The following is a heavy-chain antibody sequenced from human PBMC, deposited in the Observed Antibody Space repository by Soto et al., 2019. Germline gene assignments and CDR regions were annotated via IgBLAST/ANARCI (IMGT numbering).Heavy chain of an antibody. CDR2: ISYDGRVK. CDR1: GFTFSDYP. V-gene: IGHV3-30*04. Sequence: PGGSLRLSCAASGFTFSDYPMHWVRQAPGKGLEWVAVISYDGRVKYYVDSVKGRFTISRDDSKNTLYLQMNSLRADDTAVYYCARDFIVGAPDYFDYWGQGTLVTVSS. D-gene: IGHD1-26*01. CDR3: ARDFIVGAPDYFDY. J-gene: IGHJ4*02.